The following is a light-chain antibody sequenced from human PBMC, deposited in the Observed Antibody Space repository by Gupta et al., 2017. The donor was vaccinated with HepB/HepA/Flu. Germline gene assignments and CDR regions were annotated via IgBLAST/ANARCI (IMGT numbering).Light chain of an antibody. CDR2: GAS. Sequence: EIVLTQSLGTLPLSPGERATLSCRASQSVSHTHLTWYQQKPGQAPRLLIYGASRRTSGIPDRFSGSGSGTDFTLTISRLEPEDFAVYYCQQYGSSPYTFGQGTKLEIK. J-gene: IGKJ2*01. V-gene: IGKV3-20*01. CDR3: QQYGSSPYT. CDR1: QSVSHTH.